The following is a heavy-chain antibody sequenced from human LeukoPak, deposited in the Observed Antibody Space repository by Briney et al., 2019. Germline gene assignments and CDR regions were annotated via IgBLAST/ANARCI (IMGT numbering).Heavy chain of an antibody. CDR1: GFTFSSYG. Sequence: GGSLRLSCAASGFTFSSYGMHWVRQAPGKGLEWVAVISYDGSNNYYADSVKGRFTISRDNSKNTLYLQMNSLRAEDTAVYYCAKDYITAVLGYWGQGTLVTVSS. CDR2: ISYDGSNN. D-gene: IGHD1-14*01. V-gene: IGHV3-30*18. CDR3: AKDYITAVLGY. J-gene: IGHJ4*02.